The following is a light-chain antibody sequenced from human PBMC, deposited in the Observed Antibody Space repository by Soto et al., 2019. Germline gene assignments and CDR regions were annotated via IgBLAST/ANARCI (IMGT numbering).Light chain of an antibody. CDR1: SNL. V-gene: IGLV2-23*01. Sequence: QSVLTQPASVSGSPGQSITISCTGTSNLLSWYQHHPGTAPKLIIYEGSERPSGISNRFSASKSGNTASLTISGLQAEDEADYYCSTYAGAVAFGGRTKVTVL. CDR2: EGS. CDR3: STYAGAVA. J-gene: IGLJ2*01.